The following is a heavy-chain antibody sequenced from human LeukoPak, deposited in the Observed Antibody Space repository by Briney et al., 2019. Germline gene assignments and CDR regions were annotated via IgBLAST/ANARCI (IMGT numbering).Heavy chain of an antibody. D-gene: IGHD1-26*01. V-gene: IGHV3-33*01. J-gene: IGHJ4*02. CDR2: IWYDGSKK. CDR3: AREGVGSTMD. Sequence: GGSLRLSCGASGFTFSRYVMHWVRQAPGKGLEWVTLIWYDGSKKYYADSVKGRFTISRDNSANTLYLQMDSLRAEDTAVYYCAREGVGSTMDWGQGTLVTVSS. CDR1: GFTFSRYV.